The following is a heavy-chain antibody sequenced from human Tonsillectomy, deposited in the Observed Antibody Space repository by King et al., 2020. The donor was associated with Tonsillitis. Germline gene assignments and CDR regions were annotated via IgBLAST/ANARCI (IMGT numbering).Heavy chain of an antibody. CDR1: GFTFSDYG. Sequence: VQLVESGGGVVQPGRSLRLSCAASGFTFSDYGIHWVRQAPGKGLEWGAVISYDGSNQYYADSVEGRFTISRDNSKNTLSLQMNSQRTEDTAVYYCARLYNSSNYWGQGTLVTVSS. CDR3: ARLYNSSNY. CDR2: ISYDGSNQ. D-gene: IGHD6-6*01. J-gene: IGHJ4*02. V-gene: IGHV3-30*03.